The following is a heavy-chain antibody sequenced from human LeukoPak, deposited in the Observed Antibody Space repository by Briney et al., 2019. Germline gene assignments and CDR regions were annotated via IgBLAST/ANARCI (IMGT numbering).Heavy chain of an antibody. Sequence: GGSLRLSCAASGFTFSSYSMNWVRQAPGKGLEWVSSISSSSSYIHHADSVKGRFTISRDNAKNSLYLQMNSLRAEDTAVYYCASKRPKYYFDYWGQGTLVTVSS. V-gene: IGHV3-21*01. CDR3: ASKRPKYYFDY. J-gene: IGHJ4*02. CDR1: GFTFSSYS. CDR2: ISSSSSYI.